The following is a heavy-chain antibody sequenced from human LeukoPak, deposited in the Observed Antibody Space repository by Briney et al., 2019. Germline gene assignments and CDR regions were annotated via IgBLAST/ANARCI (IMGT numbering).Heavy chain of an antibody. CDR3: ARGIYSGYNYPASDDPFDI. V-gene: IGHV4-59*12. J-gene: IGHJ3*02. CDR1: GGSISTYY. Sequence: SETLSLTCIVSGGSISTYYWSWIRQPPGKGLEWIGYIYYSGTTYYRPSLKSRINMSVDTSKNQFAVKLRSVTAADTAKYFCARGIYSGYNYPASDDPFDIWGPGTMVTVSS. CDR2: IYYSGTT. D-gene: IGHD5-12*01.